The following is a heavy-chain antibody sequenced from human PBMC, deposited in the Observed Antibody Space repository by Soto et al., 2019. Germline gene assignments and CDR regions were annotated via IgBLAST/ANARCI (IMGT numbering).Heavy chain of an antibody. J-gene: IGHJ4*02. Sequence: EVQLLESGGGLVQPGGSLRLSCAASGVSFSSYAMSWVRQAPGKGLEWVSGISNRGGSTSYADSVKGRFTISRDNFKNALYLQISSLIAEDTAVYHCAKSPMVYVIRVDYWGQGTLVTVSS. D-gene: IGHD2-8*01. CDR1: GVSFSSYA. V-gene: IGHV3-23*01. CDR2: ISNRGGST. CDR3: AKSPMVYVIRVDY.